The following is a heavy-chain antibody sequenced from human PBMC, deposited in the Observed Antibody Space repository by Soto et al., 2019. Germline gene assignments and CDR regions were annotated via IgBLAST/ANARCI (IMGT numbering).Heavy chain of an antibody. J-gene: IGHJ6*02. CDR1: GFAVSSNY. V-gene: IGHV3-66*01. CDR2: IHSGGDT. Sequence: EVQLVESGGDLVQPGGSLRLSCAASGFAVSSNYMTWVRQAPGKGLEWVSVIHSGGDTHYADSVRGRFTISRDNSKNTLYLQMTSLRAEDTAVYYCARSRTGTTSGGMDVWGQGTTVTVSS. CDR3: ARSRTGTTSGGMDV. D-gene: IGHD1-7*01.